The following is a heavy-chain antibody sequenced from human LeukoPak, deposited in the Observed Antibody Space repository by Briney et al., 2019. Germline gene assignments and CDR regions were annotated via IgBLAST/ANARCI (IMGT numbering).Heavy chain of an antibody. CDR1: GVSISRGNW. CDR2: ISHRGST. CDR3: ARDRDHDPLI. J-gene: IGHJ4*02. D-gene: IGHD5-24*01. Sequence: PSGTLSLTCAVSGVSISRGNWWSLVRQPPGKGLEWIAEISHRGSTNYNPSLKSRVTISVDNSRNQFSLRLSSVTAADTAVYYCARDRDHDPLIWGQGTLVTVSS. V-gene: IGHV4-4*02.